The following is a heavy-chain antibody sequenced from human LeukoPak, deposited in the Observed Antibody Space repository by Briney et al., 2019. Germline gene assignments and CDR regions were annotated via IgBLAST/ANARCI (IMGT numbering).Heavy chain of an antibody. CDR3: ARGRVTATSVTSY. CDR1: GGSFSGYY. J-gene: IGHJ4*02. CDR2: INHSGST. Sequence: SETLSLTCAVYGGSFSGYYWSWMRQPPGKGLEWIGEINHSGSTNYNPFLKSRVTISVDTSKNQSSLKLSSVTAADTAVYYCARGRVTATSVTSYWGQGTLVTVSS. D-gene: IGHD2-15*01. V-gene: IGHV4-34*01.